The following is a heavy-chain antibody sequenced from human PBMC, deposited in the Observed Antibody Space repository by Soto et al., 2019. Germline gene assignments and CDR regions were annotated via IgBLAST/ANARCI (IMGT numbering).Heavy chain of an antibody. Sequence: QVQLVESGGGVVQPGRSLRLSCAASGFTFSSYGMHWVRQAPGKGLEWVAVIWYDGSNKYYADSVKGRFTISRDNSKNTLYLQKNSLRAEDTAVYYCARDAIMRDSYYYYGMDVWGQGTTVTVSS. V-gene: IGHV3-33*01. CDR2: IWYDGSNK. D-gene: IGHD2-21*02. CDR3: ARDAIMRDSYYYYGMDV. CDR1: GFTFSSYG. J-gene: IGHJ6*02.